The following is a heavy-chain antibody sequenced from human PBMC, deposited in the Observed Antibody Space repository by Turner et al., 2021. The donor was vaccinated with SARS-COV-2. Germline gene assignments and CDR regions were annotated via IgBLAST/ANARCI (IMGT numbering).Heavy chain of an antibody. D-gene: IGHD6-13*01. J-gene: IGHJ6*02. Sequence: VQLVQSGAEVKKPGSSVKVSCKASVGTFSTYTISWVRQAPGQGLEWMGRIIPILGKTTYAQKFQGRVTITADKSTSTAYMELSSLRSEETAVYYCARDEEGIAAAYYYAMDVWGQGTTVTVSS. V-gene: IGHV1-69*08. CDR2: IIPILGKT. CDR1: VGTFSTYT. CDR3: ARDEEGIAAAYYYAMDV.